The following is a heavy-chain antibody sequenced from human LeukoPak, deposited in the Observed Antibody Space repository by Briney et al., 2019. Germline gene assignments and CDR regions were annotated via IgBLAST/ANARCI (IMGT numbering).Heavy chain of an antibody. CDR2: INPNSGDS. CDR3: ARGRDEIDY. D-gene: IGHD3-10*01. CDR1: GYTFTGYY. V-gene: IGHV1-2*02. Sequence: VASVKVSCKASGYTFTGYYMHWVRQAPGQGLEWMGWINPNSGDSNIAQNFQIRVTMTRDNSISTIYMELRRLRFDDTAVYYCARGRDEIDYWGQGTLVTVSS. J-gene: IGHJ4*02.